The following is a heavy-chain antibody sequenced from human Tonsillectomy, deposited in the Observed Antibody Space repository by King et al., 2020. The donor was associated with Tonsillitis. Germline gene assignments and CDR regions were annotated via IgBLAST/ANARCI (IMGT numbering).Heavy chain of an antibody. D-gene: IGHD1-26*01. CDR1: GFTFSSYA. CDR2: ISYDGSNK. Sequence: VQLVESGGGVVQPGRSLRLSCAASGFTFSSYAMHWVRQAPGKGLECGAVISYDGSNKYYADSVKGRFTISRDNSKNTLYLPMNSLRAEDTAVYYCARAWKIVGATNRPWGDAFDIWGQGTMVTVSS. V-gene: IGHV3-30-3*01. J-gene: IGHJ3*02. CDR3: ARAWKIVGATNRPWGDAFDI.